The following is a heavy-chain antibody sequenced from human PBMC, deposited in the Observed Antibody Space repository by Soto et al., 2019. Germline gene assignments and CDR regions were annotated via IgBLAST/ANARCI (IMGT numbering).Heavy chain of an antibody. J-gene: IGHJ5*02. Sequence: PSETLSLTCTVSGDSISSDYWSWIRRPPGKGLEWIGYTYYSGLTNTNPSLKSRLSISVDTSKNQFSLKLTSVTAADTAVYYCARARGSSQNLDTWGQGTLVTVSS. CDR2: TYYSGLT. CDR3: ARARGSSQNLDT. V-gene: IGHV4-59*01. CDR1: GDSISSDY. D-gene: IGHD6-13*01.